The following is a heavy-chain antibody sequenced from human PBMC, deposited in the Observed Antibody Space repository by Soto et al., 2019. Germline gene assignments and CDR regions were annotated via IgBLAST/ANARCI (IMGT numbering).Heavy chain of an antibody. CDR2: ISGTGGST. V-gene: IGHV3-23*01. CDR3: AKDRLGGNFDY. J-gene: IGHJ4*02. Sequence: EVQVLDSGGGLVQPGGPLSLSCAASGSTFNNNAMNWARQAPGKGLEWVATISGTGGSTYYADSVKGRFTISRDNSKNTLYLQRNSLRVEDTAVYYCAKDRLGGNFDYWGQGTQVTVSS. CDR1: GSTFNNNA.